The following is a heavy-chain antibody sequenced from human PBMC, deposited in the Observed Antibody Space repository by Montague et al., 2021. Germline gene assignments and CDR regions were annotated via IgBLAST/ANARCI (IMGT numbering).Heavy chain of an antibody. CDR1: GGSISSYY. CDR2: IYYSGST. V-gene: IGHV4-59*13. D-gene: IGHD3-22*01. Sequence: SETLSLTCTVSGGSISSYYWSWIRLPPGTGLGWIGYIYYSGSTNYNPSLTRRVTISEDTSTTQFSLNLSSVTAADTAVYYCARSMRGEGRVAMIVYAFDIWGQGTMVTVSS. J-gene: IGHJ3*02. CDR3: ARSMRGEGRVAMIVYAFDI.